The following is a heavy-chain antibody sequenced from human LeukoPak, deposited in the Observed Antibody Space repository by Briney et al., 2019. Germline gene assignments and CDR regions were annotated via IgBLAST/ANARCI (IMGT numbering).Heavy chain of an antibody. CDR2: ISGGST. CDR3: AKDDAWLRFGE. J-gene: IGHJ4*02. CDR1: GFTVSSNE. Sequence: GGSLRLSCAASGFTVSSNEMSWVRQAPGKGLEWVSSISGGSTYYADSVKGRFTISRDNSKNTLYLEVISLTAEDTAVYYCAKDDAWLRFGEWSQGTLVTVSS. V-gene: IGHV3-38-3*01. D-gene: IGHD3-10*01.